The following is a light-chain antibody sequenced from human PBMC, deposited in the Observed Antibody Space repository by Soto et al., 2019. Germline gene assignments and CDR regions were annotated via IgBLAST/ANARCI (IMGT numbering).Light chain of an antibody. CDR1: QNISRY. J-gene: IGKJ1*01. CDR3: QQRSNWPRT. CDR2: DVS. V-gene: IGKV3-11*01. Sequence: IVLTQSPATRSLSPGERATLSCRASQNISRYLIWYQQKPAQAPRPLMYDVSNRATGIPARFSASGSGTDFTLTISRLENEDLAVYYCQQRSNWPRTFGQGTKVDIK.